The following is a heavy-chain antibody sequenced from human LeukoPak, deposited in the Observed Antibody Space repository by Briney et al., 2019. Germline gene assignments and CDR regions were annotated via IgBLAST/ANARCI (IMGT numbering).Heavy chain of an antibody. J-gene: IGHJ4*02. D-gene: IGHD6-13*01. V-gene: IGHV4-34*01. CDR3: ARGWNSSSWYDY. CDR2: INHSGST. Sequence: SETLSLTCAVYGGSFSGYYWSWIRQPPGKGLEWIGEINHSGSTNYNPSLKSRVTISVDTSKNQFSLKLSSVTAAGTAVYYCARGWNSSSWYDYWGQGTLVTVSS. CDR1: GGSFSGYY.